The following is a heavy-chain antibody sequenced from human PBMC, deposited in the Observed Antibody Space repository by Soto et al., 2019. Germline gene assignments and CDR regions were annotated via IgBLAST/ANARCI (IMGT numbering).Heavy chain of an antibody. D-gene: IGHD6-19*01. CDR3: ARWLRIYV. V-gene: IGHV3-23*01. Sequence: GGSLSLSCAASGFTFSSYAMSWVRQPPGKGLEWVSAISCSGGSTYYADSVKGRFIISRDNSKNTLYLHMNSPRAEDTAVYYCARWLRIYVWGEGTRVTDSS. J-gene: IGHJ6*02. CDR1: GFTFSSYA. CDR2: ISCSGGST.